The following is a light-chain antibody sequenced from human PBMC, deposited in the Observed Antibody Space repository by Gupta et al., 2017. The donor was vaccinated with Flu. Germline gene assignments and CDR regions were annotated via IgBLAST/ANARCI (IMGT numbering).Light chain of an antibody. J-gene: IGKJ5*01. Sequence: SSLYASVGDRVTSTCRASQGIRNYLEWFKQKPVKAPKSLIYAASSWQRGVPSKFSGSGFGTDLPLTISSRQQEDFASYYFHQDKSYLPITFGQGTHLEIK. CDR1: QGIRNY. CDR2: AAS. CDR3: HQDKSYLPIT. V-gene: IGKV1-16*02.